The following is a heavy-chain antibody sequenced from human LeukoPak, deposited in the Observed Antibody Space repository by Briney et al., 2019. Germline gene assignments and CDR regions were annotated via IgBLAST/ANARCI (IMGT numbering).Heavy chain of an antibody. J-gene: IGHJ4*02. CDR3: AREDYYDSGSNDY. Sequence: ASVKVSCKTSGYTFTNYGLSWVRQAPGQGLEWMGWMNPNSGNTAYAQKFQGRVTITRNTSISTAYMELSSLRSEDTAVYYCAREDYYDSGSNDYWGQGTLVTVSS. CDR1: GYTFTNYG. CDR2: MNPNSGNT. D-gene: IGHD3-22*01. V-gene: IGHV1-8*03.